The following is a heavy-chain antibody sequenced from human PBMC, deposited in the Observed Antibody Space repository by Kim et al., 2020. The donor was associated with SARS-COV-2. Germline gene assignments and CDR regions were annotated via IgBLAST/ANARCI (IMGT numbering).Heavy chain of an antibody. Sequence: SETLSLTCTVSGGSISSYYWSWIRQPPGKGLEWIGYIYYSGSTNYNPSLKSRVTISVDTSKNQFSLKLSSVTAADTAVYYCARYGGFGELGYYYYGMDVWGQGTTVTVSS. D-gene: IGHD3-10*01. CDR2: IYYSGST. CDR3: ARYGGFGELGYYYYGMDV. CDR1: GGSISSYY. V-gene: IGHV4-59*01. J-gene: IGHJ6*02.